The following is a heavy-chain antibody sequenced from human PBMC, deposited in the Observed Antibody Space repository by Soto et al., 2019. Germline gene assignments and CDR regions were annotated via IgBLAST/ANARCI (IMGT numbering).Heavy chain of an antibody. CDR2: INTNTGNP. CDR1: GYTFTSYA. D-gene: IGHD6-13*01. Sequence: QVQLVQSGSELKKPGASVKVSCKASGYTFTSYAMNWVRQAPGQGLEWMGWINTNTGNPTYAQGFTGRFVFSLDTSVSTTYLQICSLKAEDTAVYYCARETGSSWLPYYYMDVWGKGTTVTVSS. J-gene: IGHJ6*03. CDR3: ARETGSSWLPYYYMDV. V-gene: IGHV7-4-1*01.